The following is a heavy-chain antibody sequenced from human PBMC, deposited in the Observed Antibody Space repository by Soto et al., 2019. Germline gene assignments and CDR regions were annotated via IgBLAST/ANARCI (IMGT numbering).Heavy chain of an antibody. J-gene: IGHJ5*02. V-gene: IGHV4-59*01. CDR1: CGSIISYY. CDR2: IYYSGST. CDR3: ARDIAAATWFDP. Sequence: PSETLSLTCTFSCGSIISYYWSWIRQPPGKGLEWIGYIYYSGSTNYNPSLKSRVTISVDTSKNQFSLKLSSVTAADTAVYYCARDIAAATWFDPWGQGTLVTVSS. D-gene: IGHD6-13*01.